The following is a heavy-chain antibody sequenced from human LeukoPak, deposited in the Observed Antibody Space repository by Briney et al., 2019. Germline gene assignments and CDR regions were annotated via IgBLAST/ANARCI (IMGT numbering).Heavy chain of an antibody. Sequence: SETLSLTCTVSGGSISSSSYYWGWIRQPPGKGLEWIGSIYYSGSTNYNPSLKSRVTISVDTSKNQFSLKLSSVTAADTAVYYCARLNEDYFDYWGQGTLVTVSS. V-gene: IGHV4-39*07. CDR1: GGSISSSSYY. D-gene: IGHD2-15*01. CDR2: IYYSGST. J-gene: IGHJ4*02. CDR3: ARLNEDYFDY.